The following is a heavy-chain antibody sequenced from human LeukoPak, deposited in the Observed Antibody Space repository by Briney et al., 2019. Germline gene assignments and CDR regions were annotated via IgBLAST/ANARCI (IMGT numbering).Heavy chain of an antibody. Sequence: ASVKVSCKASGYTFTSYYMHWVRQAPGQGLEWMGIINPSGGSTSYAQKFQGRVTMTRDTSISTAYMELSRLRSDDTAVYYCARDSPRGYYGSGSRIDYWGQGTLVTVSS. CDR1: GYTFTSYY. CDR3: ARDSPRGYYGSGSRIDY. V-gene: IGHV1-46*01. CDR2: INPSGGST. J-gene: IGHJ4*02. D-gene: IGHD3-10*01.